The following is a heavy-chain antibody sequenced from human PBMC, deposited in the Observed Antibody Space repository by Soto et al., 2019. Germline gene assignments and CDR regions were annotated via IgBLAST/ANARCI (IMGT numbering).Heavy chain of an antibody. Sequence: PSETLSLTCTVSGGSISSGGYYWSWIRQHPGKGLEWIGYIYYSGSTYYNPSLKSRVTISVDTSKNQFSLKLSSVTAADTAVYYCARGYGSYYYYYMDVWGKGTTVTVSS. CDR2: IYYSGST. J-gene: IGHJ6*03. CDR1: GGSISSGGYY. D-gene: IGHD4-17*01. V-gene: IGHV4-31*03. CDR3: ARGYGSYYYYYMDV.